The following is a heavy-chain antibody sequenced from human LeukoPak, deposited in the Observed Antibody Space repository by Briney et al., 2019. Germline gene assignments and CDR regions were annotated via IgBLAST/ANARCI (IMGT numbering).Heavy chain of an antibody. CDR1: GGSFSGYY. J-gene: IGHJ4*02. Sequence: NPSETLSLTCAVYGGSFSGYYWSWIRQPPGKGLEWIGEINHSGSTNYNPSLKSRVTISVDTSKNQFSLKLSSVTAADTAVYYCASYSSGWSDYWGQGTLVTVSS. CDR3: ASYSSGWSDY. D-gene: IGHD6-19*01. V-gene: IGHV4-34*01. CDR2: INHSGST.